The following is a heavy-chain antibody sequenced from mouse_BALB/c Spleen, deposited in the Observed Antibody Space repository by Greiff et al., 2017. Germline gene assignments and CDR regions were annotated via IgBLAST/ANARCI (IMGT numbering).Heavy chain of an antibody. V-gene: IGHV2-9*02. D-gene: IGHD2-1*01. CDR2: IWAGGST. Sequence: QVQLQQSGPGLVAPSQSLSITCTVSGFSLTSYGVHWVRQPPGKGLEWLGVIWAGGSTNYNSALMSRLSISKDNSKSQVFLKMNSLQTDDTAMYYCAIYYGNYGYYAMDYWGQGTSVTVSS. J-gene: IGHJ4*01. CDR1: GFSLTSYG. CDR3: AIYYGNYGYYAMDY.